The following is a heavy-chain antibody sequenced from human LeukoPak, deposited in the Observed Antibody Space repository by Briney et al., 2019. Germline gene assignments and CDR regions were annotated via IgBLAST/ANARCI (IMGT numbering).Heavy chain of an antibody. J-gene: IGHJ4*02. V-gene: IGHV3-23*01. Sequence: GGSLRLSCAASGFMFSNYAMSWVRQAPGKGLEWVSGISGSGGNTYHADSVKGRFTISRDNAKNTLYLQMNSLRDEDTAVYYCVRGQTIDYWGQGTLVTVSS. CDR1: GFMFSNYA. CDR2: ISGSGGNT. CDR3: VRGQTIDY. D-gene: IGHD3-10*01.